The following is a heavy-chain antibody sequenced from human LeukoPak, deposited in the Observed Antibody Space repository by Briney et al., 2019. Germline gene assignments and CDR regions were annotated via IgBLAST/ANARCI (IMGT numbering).Heavy chain of an antibody. CDR2: INPSGGST. CDR1: GYTFTSYY. Sequence: GASVTVSCKASGYTFTSYYMHWVRQAPGQGLEWMGIINPSGGSTSYAQKFQGRVTMTRDTSTSTVYMELSGLRSEDTAVYYCARDLKQWLKSPDYWGQGTLVTVSS. CDR3: ARDLKQWLKSPDY. J-gene: IGHJ4*02. V-gene: IGHV1-46*01. D-gene: IGHD6-19*01.